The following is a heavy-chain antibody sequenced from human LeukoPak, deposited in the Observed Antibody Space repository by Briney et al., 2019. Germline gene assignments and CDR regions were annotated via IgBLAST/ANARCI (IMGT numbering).Heavy chain of an antibody. CDR1: GFTFLTYA. CDR2: IRDSGAST. Sequence: GGSLRLSCAASGFTFLTYAMSWVRQAPGKGLKWVSVIRDSGASTYYADSVKGRFTISRDNSKNTLYLQMNSLRAEDTAVYYCAKAGRSGWYPGWPFDIWGQGTMVTVSS. CDR3: AKAGRSGWYPGWPFDI. J-gene: IGHJ3*02. V-gene: IGHV3-23*01. D-gene: IGHD6-19*01.